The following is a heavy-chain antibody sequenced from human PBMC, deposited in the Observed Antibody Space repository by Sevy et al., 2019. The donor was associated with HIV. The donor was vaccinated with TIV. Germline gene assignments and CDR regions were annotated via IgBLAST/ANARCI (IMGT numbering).Heavy chain of an antibody. V-gene: IGHV3-23*01. CDR2: ITDSGGRT. D-gene: IGHD6-19*01. CDR3: GREFGKGSGWYSVDY. CDR1: GFTFSSYA. Sequence: GGSLRLSCAISGFTFSSYAISWFRRAPGQGLQWVSAITDSGGRTYYADSVKGRFTISRDNSKNTLHLQLNSLRAEDTAVYYCGREFGKGSGWYSVDYWGPGTRVTVSS. J-gene: IGHJ4*02.